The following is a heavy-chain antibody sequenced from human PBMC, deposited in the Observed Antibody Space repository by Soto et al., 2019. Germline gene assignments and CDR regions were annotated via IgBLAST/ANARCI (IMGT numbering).Heavy chain of an antibody. D-gene: IGHD3-10*01. CDR3: ARVWGSGSYGPTYGMGV. CDR1: GFTFSNYD. J-gene: IGHJ6*02. Sequence: EVQLVESGGGLVQPGGSLRLSCAASGFTFSNYDMHWVRQGTGKGLEWVSAIGTAGDTYYPGSVKGRFTISRENAKNSLYLQMNSLRAGDTAVYYCARVWGSGSYGPTYGMGVWGQGTTVTVSS. V-gene: IGHV3-13*01. CDR2: IGTAGDT.